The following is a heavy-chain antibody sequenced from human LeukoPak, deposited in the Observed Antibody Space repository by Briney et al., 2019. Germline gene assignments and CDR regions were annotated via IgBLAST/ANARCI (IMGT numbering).Heavy chain of an antibody. CDR2: IIPIPGIA. CDR1: GGTFSSYA. CDR3: ARDGEEYYDSSGYYEP. D-gene: IGHD3-22*01. V-gene: IGHV1-69*04. Sequence: SVKVSCKASGGTFSSYAISWVRQAPGQGLEWMGRIIPIPGIANYAQKFQGRVTITADKSTSTAYMELSSLRSEDTAVYYCARDGEEYYDSSGYYEPWGQGTLVTVSS. J-gene: IGHJ5*02.